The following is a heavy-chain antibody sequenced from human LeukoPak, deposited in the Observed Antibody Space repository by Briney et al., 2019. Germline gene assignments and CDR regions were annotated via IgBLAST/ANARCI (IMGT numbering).Heavy chain of an antibody. CDR3: ASASFDRSGYYYYFDY. V-gene: IGHV1-18*01. D-gene: IGHD3-22*01. CDR1: GFSVSNYI. Sequence: ASVKVSCKASGFSVSNYIITWVRQAPGHGLEWMGWINTYTSITNYGQKFQGRVTLTSDTSTGTVYMELRSLKSDDTAVYYCASASFDRSGYYYYFDYWGQGTLVTVSS. CDR2: INTYTSIT. J-gene: IGHJ4*02.